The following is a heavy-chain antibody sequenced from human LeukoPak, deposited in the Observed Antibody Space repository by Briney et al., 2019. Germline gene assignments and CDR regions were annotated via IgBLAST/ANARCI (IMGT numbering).Heavy chain of an antibody. CDR1: GFTFSDYW. CDR2: INQDGSEK. J-gene: IGHJ5*02. V-gene: IGHV3-7*01. CDR3: ARDLYYFDRSGYYASDL. D-gene: IGHD3-22*01. Sequence: PGGSLRLSCAASGFTFSDYWISWVRQAPGKGLEWVANINQDGSEKHYVDSLRGRFTISRGNAKNSLYLQMNSLRAEDTAVYFCARDLYYFDRSGYYASDLWGQGTLVTVSS.